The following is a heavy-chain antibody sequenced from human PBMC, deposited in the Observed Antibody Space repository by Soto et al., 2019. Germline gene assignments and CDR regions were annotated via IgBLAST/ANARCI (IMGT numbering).Heavy chain of an antibody. CDR2: IYYSGST. CDR3: ARGPYDSSGYSYYFDY. J-gene: IGHJ4*02. V-gene: IGHV4-31*03. CDR1: GGSISSGGYY. D-gene: IGHD3-22*01. Sequence: PSETLSLTCTVSGGSISSGGYYWSWIRQHPGKGLEWIGYIYYSGSTYYNPSLKSRVTISVDTSKNQFSLKLSSVTAADTAVYYCARGPYDSSGYSYYFDYWGQGTLVTAPQ.